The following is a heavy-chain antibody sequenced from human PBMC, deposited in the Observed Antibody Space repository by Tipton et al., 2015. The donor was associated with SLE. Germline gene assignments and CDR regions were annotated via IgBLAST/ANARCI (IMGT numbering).Heavy chain of an antibody. D-gene: IGHD1-1*01. Sequence: TLSLTCAVYGGSFSGYYWSWIRQTPGKGLEWIGEINNSGSTNYNPSLKSRVTISVDTSKNQFSLKLGSVTAADTAMYYCARGVLRPFNYWGQGTLVTVSS. CDR3: ARGVLRPFNY. V-gene: IGHV4-34*01. J-gene: IGHJ4*02. CDR1: GGSFSGYY. CDR2: INNSGST.